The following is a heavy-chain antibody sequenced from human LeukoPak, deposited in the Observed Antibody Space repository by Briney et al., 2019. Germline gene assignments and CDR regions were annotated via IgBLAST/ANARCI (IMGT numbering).Heavy chain of an antibody. J-gene: IGHJ5*02. CDR1: GGSIRSHY. Sequence: SETLSLTCTVSGGSIRSHYWNWLRQPPGKGLEWIGYIYYSGSTNYNPSLKSRVTISVDTSKNQFSLKLSSVTAADTAVYYCARLTGTTGSWFDPWGQGTLVTVSS. CDR2: IYYSGST. V-gene: IGHV4-59*11. D-gene: IGHD1-20*01. CDR3: ARLTGTTGSWFDP.